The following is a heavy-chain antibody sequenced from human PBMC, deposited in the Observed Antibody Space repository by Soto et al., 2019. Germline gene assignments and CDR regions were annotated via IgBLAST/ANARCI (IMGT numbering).Heavy chain of an antibody. D-gene: IGHD6-19*01. J-gene: IGHJ4*02. V-gene: IGHV4-34*01. CDR3: ARWGSGWYYFDY. CDR1: GGSFSGYY. Sequence: QVQLQQWGARLLKPSETLSLTCAVYGGSFSGYYWSWIRQPPGKGLEWIGEINHSGSTNYNPSLKSRVTISVDTSKNQFSLKLSSVTAADTAVYYCARWGSGWYYFDYWGQGTLVTVSS. CDR2: INHSGST.